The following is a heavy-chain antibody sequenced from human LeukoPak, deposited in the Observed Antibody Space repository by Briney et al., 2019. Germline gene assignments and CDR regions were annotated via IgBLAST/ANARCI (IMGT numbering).Heavy chain of an antibody. CDR3: ARAPLDNYDILTGYTY. Sequence: ASVKVSCKASGGSFSSYAISWVRQAPGQGLEWMGRIIPILGIANYAQKFQGRVTITADKSTSTAYMELSSLRSEDTAVYYCARAPLDNYDILTGYTYWGQGTLVTVSS. CDR1: GGSFSSYA. D-gene: IGHD3-9*01. J-gene: IGHJ4*02. CDR2: IIPILGIA. V-gene: IGHV1-69*04.